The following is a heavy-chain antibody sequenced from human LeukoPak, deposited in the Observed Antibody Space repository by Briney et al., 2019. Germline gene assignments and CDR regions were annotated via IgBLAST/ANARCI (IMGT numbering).Heavy chain of an antibody. V-gene: IGHV1-8*01. D-gene: IGHD1-26*01. CDR1: GYTFTSYD. Sequence: GASVKVSCKASGYTFTSYDINWVREATGQGLEWMGWMNPNSGNTGYAQKFQGRVTMTRNTSISTAYMELSSLRSEDTAVYYCASISKVGATIDYWGQGSLVTVSS. CDR2: MNPNSGNT. CDR3: ASISKVGATIDY. J-gene: IGHJ4*02.